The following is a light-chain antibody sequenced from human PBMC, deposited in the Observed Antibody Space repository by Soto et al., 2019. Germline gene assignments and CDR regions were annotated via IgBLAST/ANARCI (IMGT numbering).Light chain of an antibody. CDR1: QTVTRSY. CDR3: QQYGSSPPVT. CDR2: GAS. Sequence: EIVLTQSPGTLSLSPGEIATLSCRASQTVTRSYLAWYQQKPGQAPRLLIYGASTRATGIPARFSGSGSGTDFTLTISRLEPEDFAVYYCQQYGSSPPVTFGQGTKVDIK. J-gene: IGKJ1*01. V-gene: IGKV3-20*01.